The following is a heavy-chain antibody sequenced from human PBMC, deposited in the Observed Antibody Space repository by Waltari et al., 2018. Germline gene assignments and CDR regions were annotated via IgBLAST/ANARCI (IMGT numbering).Heavy chain of an antibody. J-gene: IGHJ4*02. CDR3: ARAKRLAEAGIIEH. D-gene: IGHD6-13*01. CDR1: GTSPRDHY. Sequence: QVQLQESGPGLVKPSETLSLPGTVSGTSPRDHYWTGVRQPPGKGLGWIGYIYNSAHTNYSPSLKSRVSIWADTSKNQFSLEVRSVTAADTAVYYCARAKRLAEAGIIEHWGQGTLVTVSA. CDR2: IYNSAHT. V-gene: IGHV4-59*11.